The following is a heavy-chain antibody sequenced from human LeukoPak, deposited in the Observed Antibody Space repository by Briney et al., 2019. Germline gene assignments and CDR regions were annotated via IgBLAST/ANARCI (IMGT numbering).Heavy chain of an antibody. CDR3: ARGQAWYSSGWYTPNSRGHYYYYGMDV. CDR1: GGSISSGGYS. J-gene: IGHJ6*02. D-gene: IGHD6-19*01. CDR2: IYHSGST. Sequence: SETLSLTCAVSGGSISSGGYSWSWIRQPPGKGLEWIGYIYHSGSTYYNPSLKSRVTISVDTSKNQFSLKLSSVTAADTAVYYCARGQAWYSSGWYTPNSRGHYYYYGMDVWGQGTTVTVSS. V-gene: IGHV4-30-2*01.